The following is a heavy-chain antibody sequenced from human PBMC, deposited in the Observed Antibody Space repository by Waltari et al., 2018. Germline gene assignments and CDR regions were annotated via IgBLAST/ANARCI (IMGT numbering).Heavy chain of an antibody. V-gene: IGHV4-39*07. CDR2: LFYSGTS. CDR3: ARGMFGVTPLDY. J-gene: IGHJ4*02. Sequence: LQLPDSAPGLAKPAETMSLTCTASEGSISRTSYYWGWIRQPPGKGLEWIGSLFYSGTSFYNVSLKSRVTISVDTSKSHYSLKLTSVTAADTAVYYCARGMFGVTPLDYWGPGTLVTVSP. CDR1: EGSISRTSYY. D-gene: IGHD3-3*01.